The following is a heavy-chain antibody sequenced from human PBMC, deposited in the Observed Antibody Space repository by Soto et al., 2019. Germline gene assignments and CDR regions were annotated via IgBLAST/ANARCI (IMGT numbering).Heavy chain of an antibody. CDR2: IYYSGST. CDR3: ARDKITGLFDY. J-gene: IGHJ4*02. V-gene: IGHV4-30-4*01. D-gene: IGHD2-8*02. Sequence: PSETLSLTCTVSGGSISSGDYYWSWIRQPPGKGLEWIGYIYYSGSTYYNPSLKSRVTISVDTSKIQFSLKLTSVTAADTAVYYCARDKITGLFDYWGQGTLVTVSA. CDR1: GGSISSGDYY.